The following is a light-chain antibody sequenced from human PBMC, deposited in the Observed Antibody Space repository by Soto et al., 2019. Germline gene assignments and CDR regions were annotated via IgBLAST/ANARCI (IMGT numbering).Light chain of an antibody. V-gene: IGKV3-15*01. CDR3: QQYNSWTLIS. CDR2: VAS. J-gene: IGKJ5*01. Sequence: ELMMTQSPATLSVSPGERATLSCRASQSISGNIAWYQQKPGQAPRLLIYVASIRASGIPARFSGTGFGREFTLSISSLQSEDSAVYYCQQYNSWTLISFGQGTRLEIK. CDR1: QSISGN.